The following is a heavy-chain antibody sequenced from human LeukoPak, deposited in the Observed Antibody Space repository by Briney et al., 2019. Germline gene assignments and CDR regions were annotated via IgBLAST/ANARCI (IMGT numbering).Heavy chain of an antibody. CDR3: AREGPYGDYLNC. CDR2: INQDGSET. CDR1: GFTFSNYW. D-gene: IGHD4-17*01. V-gene: IGHV3-7*03. Sequence: PGGSLRLSCEASGFTFSNYWMSWVRQAPGQGLEWVANINQDGSETYYVDSVKGQFTISRDNAKNSLYLQMSGLRAEDTAVYFCAREGPYGDYLNCWGQGTLVTVSS. J-gene: IGHJ4*02.